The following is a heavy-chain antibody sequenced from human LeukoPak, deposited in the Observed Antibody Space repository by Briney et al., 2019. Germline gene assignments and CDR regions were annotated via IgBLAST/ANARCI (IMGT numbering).Heavy chain of an antibody. J-gene: IGHJ5*02. V-gene: IGHV4-30-4*01. Sequence: KTSETLSLTCTVSGGSISSGDYYWSWIRQPPGQGLEWIGYISLIVGTYYTPSLKRRASISLYTSRSQFFLKLSSVGAADTAAYYCARDFPGGSNDPWGQGALVTVSS. CDR1: GGSISSGDYY. CDR3: ARDFPGGSNDP. CDR2: ISLIVGT. D-gene: IGHD2-15*01.